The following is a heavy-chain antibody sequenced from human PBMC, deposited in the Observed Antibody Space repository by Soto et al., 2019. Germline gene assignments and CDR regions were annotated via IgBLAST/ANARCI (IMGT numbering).Heavy chain of an antibody. Sequence: VGSLRLSCAASGFTFSRHNMNWVRQAPGKGLEWVSYISSSSISMYYADPVKGRFTISRDNAKNSLYLQMTSLRDEDTAVYYCARDWGSGSYSDYAMDVWGQGTTVTVSS. J-gene: IGHJ6*02. CDR1: GFTFSRHN. CDR3: ARDWGSGSYSDYAMDV. CDR2: ISSSSISM. D-gene: IGHD3-10*01. V-gene: IGHV3-48*02.